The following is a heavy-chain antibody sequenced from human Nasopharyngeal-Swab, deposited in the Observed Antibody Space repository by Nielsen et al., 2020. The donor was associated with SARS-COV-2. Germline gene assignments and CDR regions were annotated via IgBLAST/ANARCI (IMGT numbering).Heavy chain of an antibody. CDR1: GSTFTNYW. Sequence: GGSLRLSCKGSGSTFTNYWIVWVRQMPGKGLEWMGITYPGDSDTRYCPSWQGQVTISADKSISTAFLQWASLKASDTAIYYCARQPFHYYDRNAYFGSFDSWGQGTLVTVSS. D-gene: IGHD3-22*01. CDR3: ARQPFHYYDRNAYFGSFDS. CDR2: TYPGDSDT. J-gene: IGHJ4*02. V-gene: IGHV5-51*01.